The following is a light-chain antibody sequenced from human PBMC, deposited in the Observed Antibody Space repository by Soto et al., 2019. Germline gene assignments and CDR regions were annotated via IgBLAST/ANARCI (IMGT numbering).Light chain of an antibody. CDR1: QSVSSN. CDR3: QQFHDWPMT. CDR2: GAS. J-gene: IGKJ3*01. V-gene: IGKV3-15*01. Sequence: EIVMTQCPATLSVSPGERATLSCRASQSVSSNLAWYQQKPGQAPRLLISGASTRATGIPARFSGSGSGTDFTLTISSLQSEDFAVYYSQQFHDWPMTFGPGTKVDIK.